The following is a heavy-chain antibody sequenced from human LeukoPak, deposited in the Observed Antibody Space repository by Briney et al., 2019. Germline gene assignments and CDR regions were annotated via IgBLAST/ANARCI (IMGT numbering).Heavy chain of an antibody. CDR3: VRDLSGSSDY. J-gene: IGHJ4*02. D-gene: IGHD6-6*01. V-gene: IGHV3-74*01. CDR2: TNTDGSST. Sequence: GGSLRLSCAASGFTFSRYWVLWVRQGPGAGLVWASHTNTDGSSTSYADSVKGRFTISRDNAKNTVYLQMNSLSAEDTAVYYCVRDLSGSSDYWGKGTLVTVSS. CDR1: GFTFSRYW.